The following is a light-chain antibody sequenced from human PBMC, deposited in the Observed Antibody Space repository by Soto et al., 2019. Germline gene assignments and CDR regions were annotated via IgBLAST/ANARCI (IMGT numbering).Light chain of an antibody. CDR1: QSISSW. Sequence: DIQMTQSPSTLSASVGDRVTITCRASQSISSWLAWYQQKPGKAPKLLIYKASSLESGVPSRFSGSGSGTEFTLTISSLQPDDFATYYCQQSYSSPPTFGQGTKVAIK. J-gene: IGKJ1*01. CDR2: KAS. V-gene: IGKV1-5*03. CDR3: QQSYSSPPT.